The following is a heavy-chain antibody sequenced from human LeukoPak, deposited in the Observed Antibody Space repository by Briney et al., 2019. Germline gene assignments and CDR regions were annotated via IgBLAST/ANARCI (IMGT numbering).Heavy chain of an antibody. CDR3: AGVVIISYYYMDV. CDR1: GFTFSSYW. J-gene: IGHJ6*03. D-gene: IGHD3-3*01. CDR2: IKQDGSEK. V-gene: IGHV3-7*01. Sequence: GGSLRLSCAASGFTFSSYWMSWVRQAPGKGLEWVANIKQDGSEKYYVDSVKGRFTISRDNAKNSLYLQMNSLRAEDTAVYYCAGVVIISYYYMDVWGKGTTVTVSS.